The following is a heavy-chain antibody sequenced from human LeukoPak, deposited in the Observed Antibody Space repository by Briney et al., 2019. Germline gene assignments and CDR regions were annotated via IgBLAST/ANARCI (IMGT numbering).Heavy chain of an antibody. J-gene: IGHJ4*02. V-gene: IGHV1-69*01. CDR3: ARGRYCSSTSCYIKFDY. D-gene: IGHD2-2*02. CDR2: IIPIFGTA. Sequence: ASVKVSCKASGGTFSSYAISWVRQAPGQGLEWMGGIIPIFGTANYAQKFQGRVTITADESTSTAYMELSSLRSEDTAVYCCARGRYCSSTSCYIKFDYWGQGTLVTVSS. CDR1: GGTFSSYA.